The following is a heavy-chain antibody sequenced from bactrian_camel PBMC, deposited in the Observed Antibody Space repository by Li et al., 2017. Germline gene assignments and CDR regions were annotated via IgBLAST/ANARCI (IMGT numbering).Heavy chain of an antibody. CDR1: GNTYSATY. D-gene: IGHD6*01. Sequence: HVQLVESGGGSVQTGGSLTLSCIESGNTYSATYIGWFRQSPGKQREGVAILYFRGSSVHGDTAYYPDSVKGRFTISGDNAKNTLYLQMNSLNTEDTAIYYCTRDVAGNYYGSDYWGKGTQVTVS. CDR2: LYFRGSSVHGDTA. V-gene: IGHV3S54*01. J-gene: IGHJ7*01.